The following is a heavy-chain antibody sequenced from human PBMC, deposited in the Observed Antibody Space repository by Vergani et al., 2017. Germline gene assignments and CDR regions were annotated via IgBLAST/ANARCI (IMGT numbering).Heavy chain of an antibody. Sequence: EVQLLESGGGLVQPGGSLRLSCAASGFTFSSYAMSWVRQAPGKGLEWVSAISGSGGSTYYADSVKGRFTISRDNSKNTLYLQMNSLRAEVTAVYYCAKVGTVAFYYYYGMDVWGQGTTVTVSS. V-gene: IGHV3-23*01. D-gene: IGHD4-23*01. CDR2: ISGSGGST. CDR3: AKVGTVAFYYYYGMDV. J-gene: IGHJ6*02. CDR1: GFTFSSYA.